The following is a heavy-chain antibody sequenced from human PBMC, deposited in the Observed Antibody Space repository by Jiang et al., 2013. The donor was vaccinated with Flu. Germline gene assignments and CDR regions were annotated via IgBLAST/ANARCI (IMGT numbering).Heavy chain of an antibody. CDR1: GYTFTSYD. D-gene: IGHD3-3*01. V-gene: IGHV1-8*02. CDR2: MNPNNGNT. J-gene: IGHJ6*02. Sequence: SGAEVKKPGASVKVSCKASGYTFTSYDINWVRQATGQGLEWMGWMNPNNGNTGYAQKFKGRVTMTRDTLISTAYVEVSSLKTEDTAVYFCARTYSDFWRGRDYFGMDVWGQGTTVTVSS. CDR3: ARTYSDFWRGRDYFGMDV.